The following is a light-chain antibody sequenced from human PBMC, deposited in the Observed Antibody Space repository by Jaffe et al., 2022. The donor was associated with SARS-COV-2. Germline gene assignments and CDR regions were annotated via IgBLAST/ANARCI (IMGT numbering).Light chain of an antibody. J-gene: IGLJ3*02. CDR1: SSNIGSHT. Sequence: QSVLTQPPSASGTPGQRVTISCSGSSSNIGSHTVSWFQQLPGTAPELLIYDSDQRPSGVPDRFSGSKSGTSASLAISGLQTEDEADYYCAAWDDGLSGWVFGGGTKLTVL. CDR2: DSD. CDR3: AAWDDGLSGWV. V-gene: IGLV1-44*01.